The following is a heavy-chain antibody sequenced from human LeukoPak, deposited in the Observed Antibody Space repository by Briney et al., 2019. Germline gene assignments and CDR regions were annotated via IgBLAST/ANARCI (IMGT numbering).Heavy chain of an antibody. V-gene: IGHV1-3*01. CDR2: INAGNGNT. Sequence: ASVKVSCKASGYTFTSYAMHWVRQAPGQRLEWMGWINAGNGNTKYSQKFQGRVTITRDTSASTAYIELSSLRSEDTAVYYCARALRGVLYYFDYWGQGTLVTVSS. D-gene: IGHD3-16*01. CDR1: GYTFTSYA. J-gene: IGHJ4*02. CDR3: ARALRGVLYYFDY.